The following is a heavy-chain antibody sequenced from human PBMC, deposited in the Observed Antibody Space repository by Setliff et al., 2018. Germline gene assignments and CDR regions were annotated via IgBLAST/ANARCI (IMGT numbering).Heavy chain of an antibody. J-gene: IGHJ4*02. CDR1: GFTFPNHG. CDR2: IRHDGNNK. V-gene: IGHV3-30*02. D-gene: IGHD3-9*01. Sequence: GGSLRLSCAASGFTFPNHGMHWVRQAPGKGLEWVTFIRHDGNNKYYRDSVRGRFAISRDNSKNTVYLRMNNLRPDDTAVYYCAKEMMEVMMTGLEFWGQGTMGTVS. CDR3: AKEMMEVMMTGLEF.